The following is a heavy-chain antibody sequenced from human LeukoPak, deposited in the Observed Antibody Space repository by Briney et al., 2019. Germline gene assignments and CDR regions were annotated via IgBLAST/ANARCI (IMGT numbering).Heavy chain of an antibody. Sequence: PGGSLRLSCAASGFTFSSYAMHWVRQAPGKGLEWVAVISYDGSNKYYADSVKGRFTISRDNSKNTLYLQMNSLRAEDTAVYYCARDADHDSSGIFDYWGQGTLVTVSS. V-gene: IGHV3-30-3*01. D-gene: IGHD3-22*01. CDR3: ARDADHDSSGIFDY. CDR1: GFTFSSYA. J-gene: IGHJ4*02. CDR2: ISYDGSNK.